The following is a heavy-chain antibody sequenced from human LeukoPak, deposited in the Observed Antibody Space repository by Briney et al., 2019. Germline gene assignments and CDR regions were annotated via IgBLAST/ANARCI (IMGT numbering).Heavy chain of an antibody. CDR2: IYYSGST. V-gene: IGHV4-39*01. Sequence: SETLSLTCTVSGGSISSSSYYWGWIRQPPGKGLEWIGSIYYSGSTYYNPSLKSRVTISVDTSKNQFSLKLSSVTAADTAVYYCARSGKYYYDSSGYYGPTILRSREDAFDIWGQGTMVTVSS. J-gene: IGHJ3*02. CDR1: GGSISSSSYY. D-gene: IGHD3-22*01. CDR3: ARSGKYYYDSSGYYGPTILRSREDAFDI.